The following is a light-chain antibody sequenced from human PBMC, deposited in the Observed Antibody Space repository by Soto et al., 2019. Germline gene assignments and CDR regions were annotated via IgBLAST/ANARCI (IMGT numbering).Light chain of an antibody. Sequence: EIVLTQSPATLSLSPGERATLSCRASQSVSSYLAWYQQSXXXAPRLLIYDVSNGATGIPARFSXSGSGTDFTLTISSLEPEDFAVYYCQQSSDWPLTFGGGTKVEIK. V-gene: IGKV3-11*01. J-gene: IGKJ4*01. CDR1: QSVSSY. CDR3: QQSSDWPLT. CDR2: DVS.